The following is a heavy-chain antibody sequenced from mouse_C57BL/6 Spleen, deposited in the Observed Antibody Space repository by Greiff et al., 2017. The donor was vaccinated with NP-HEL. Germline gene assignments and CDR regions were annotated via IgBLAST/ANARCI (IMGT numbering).Heavy chain of an antibody. CDR1: GYAFSSSW. J-gene: IGHJ1*03. V-gene: IGHV1-82*01. Sequence: VQLQQSGPELVKPGASVKISCKASGYAFSSSWMNWVKQRPGKGLEWIGRIYPGDGDTNYNGKFKGKATLTADKSSSTAYMQLSSLTSEDSAVYFCAPHYYGSSPWGFDVWGTGTTVTVSS. D-gene: IGHD1-1*01. CDR3: APHYYGSSPWGFDV. CDR2: IYPGDGDT.